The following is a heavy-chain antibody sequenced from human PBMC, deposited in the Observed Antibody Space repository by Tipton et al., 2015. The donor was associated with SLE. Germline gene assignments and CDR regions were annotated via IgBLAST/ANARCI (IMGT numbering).Heavy chain of an antibody. D-gene: IGHD5/OR15-5a*01. CDR2: IYPGDSDT. CDR1: GYRFTNYW. Sequence: VQLVQSGAEVKRPGESLKISCKGSGYRFTNYWIAWVRQMPGKGLEWMGVIYPGDSDTKYSPSFEGQVTISIDESISTAYLQWSSLKASDTAIYFCVVSTTIHSFDYWGRGTLVTVSS. J-gene: IGHJ4*02. V-gene: IGHV5-51*03. CDR3: VVSTTIHSFDY.